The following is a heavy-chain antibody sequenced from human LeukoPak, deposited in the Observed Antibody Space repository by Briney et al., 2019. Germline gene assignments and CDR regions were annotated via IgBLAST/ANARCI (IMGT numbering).Heavy chain of an antibody. D-gene: IGHD6-13*01. CDR2: TSSSSTYT. CDR3: ARERIAAAGTPLDY. Sequence: GGSLRLSCAAYGFTFSDNYMSWIRPAQGQGLEWVSYTSSSSTYTNHADSVKGRFTISRDNAKNSLYLQMNSLRAEDTGVYYWARERIAAAGTPLDYWGQGTLVTVSS. J-gene: IGHJ4*02. V-gene: IGHV3-11*06. CDR1: GFTFSDNY.